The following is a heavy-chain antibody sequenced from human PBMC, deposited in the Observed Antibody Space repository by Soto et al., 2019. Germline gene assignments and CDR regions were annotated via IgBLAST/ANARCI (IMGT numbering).Heavy chain of an antibody. CDR2: IKQDGSEK. J-gene: IGHJ4*02. CDR1: GFTFSSYW. V-gene: IGHV3-7*01. Sequence: EVQLVESGGGLVQPGGSLRLSCAASGFTFSSYWMSWVRQAPGKGLEWVANIKQDGSEKYYVDSVKGRFTISRDNAKNSLYVQMNSLRAEDTAVYYGARESGFPVTPFDYWGQGSLVTVSS. CDR3: ARESGFPVTPFDY. D-gene: IGHD3-10*01.